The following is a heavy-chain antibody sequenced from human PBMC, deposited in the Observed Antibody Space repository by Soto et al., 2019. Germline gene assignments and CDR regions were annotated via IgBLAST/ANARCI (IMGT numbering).Heavy chain of an antibody. CDR1: GFTFSSYA. D-gene: IGHD6-19*01. CDR3: AEDLMVRSSGWYDWFDP. V-gene: IGHV3-23*01. CDR2: ISGSGGST. Sequence: EVQLLESGGDLVQPGGSLRLSCAASGFTFSSYAMSWVRQAPGKGLEWVSAISGSGGSTYYADSVKGRFTISRDNSKNTLYLQMNGLRAVDTAVYYCAEDLMVRSSGWYDWFDPWGQGTLVTVSS. J-gene: IGHJ5*02.